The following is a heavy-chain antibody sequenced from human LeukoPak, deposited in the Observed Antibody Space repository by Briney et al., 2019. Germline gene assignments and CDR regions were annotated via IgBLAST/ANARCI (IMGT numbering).Heavy chain of an antibody. J-gene: IGHJ4*02. Sequence: SETLSLTCTVSGYPISSGYFWGWIRQPPGKGLEYIGSIFHSGYTFYDPSLKSRLTLSVDKSKNQFSLKLSSVTAADTAVYYCYGSSFFGGQGTLVTVSS. D-gene: IGHD6-13*01. CDR3: YGSSFF. V-gene: IGHV4-38-2*02. CDR2: IFHSGYT. CDR1: GYPISSGYF.